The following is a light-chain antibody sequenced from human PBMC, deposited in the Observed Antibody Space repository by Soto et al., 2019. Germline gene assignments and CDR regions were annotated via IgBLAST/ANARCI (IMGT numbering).Light chain of an antibody. J-gene: IGKJ2*01. V-gene: IGKV1-27*01. CDR1: QGISDY. Sequence: DIPMTQSPSSLSASVGDRVTITCRASQGISDYLAWYQQKPGKVPKLLIFAASTLQSGVPSRFSGSGSGTDFTLTISSLQPEDVATYYCQRYNSVPRTFGQGTKLEIK. CDR3: QRYNSVPRT. CDR2: AAS.